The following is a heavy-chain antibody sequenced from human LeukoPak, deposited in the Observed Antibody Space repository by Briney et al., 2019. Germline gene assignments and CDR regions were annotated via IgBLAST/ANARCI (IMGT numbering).Heavy chain of an antibody. V-gene: IGHV3-48*03. CDR1: GLTLSSNE. J-gene: IGHJ4*02. CDR3: ASGYNYGLEN. CDR2: ISSSGGTK. D-gene: IGHD5-18*01. Sequence: GGSLRLSCAASGLTLSSNEMSWVRQAPGKGLEWVSYISSSGGTKYYADSVKGRFTISRDDAKNSLSLQMNSLRADDTAIYYCASGYNYGLENWGQGTLVTVPS.